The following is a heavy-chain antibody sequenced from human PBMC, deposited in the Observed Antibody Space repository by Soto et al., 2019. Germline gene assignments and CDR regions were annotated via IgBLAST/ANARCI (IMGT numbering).Heavy chain of an antibody. CDR1: GFTFSSYA. CDR3: VKDGDFSGGSGNSCYSFDY. Sequence: EVQLVESGGGLVQPGGSLRLSCSASGFTFSSYAMHWVRQAPGKGLEYVSAISSNGGSTYYADSVKGRFTISRDNSKNTQYLQMSSLRAEDTAVYYCVKDGDFSGGSGNSCYSFDYWGQGSLVTVSS. J-gene: IGHJ4*02. V-gene: IGHV3-64D*06. D-gene: IGHD2-15*01. CDR2: ISSNGGST.